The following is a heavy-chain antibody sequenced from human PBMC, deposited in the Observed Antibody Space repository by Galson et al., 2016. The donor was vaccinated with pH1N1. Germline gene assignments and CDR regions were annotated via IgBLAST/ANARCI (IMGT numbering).Heavy chain of an antibody. Sequence: SLRLSCAASGFTFSSYAMYWVRQAPGKGQEWVSAISGSGGTTHDADSVKGRFTISRDNSKNTLYLQMHSLRAEDTATYYCAKVTDVCTVTRCFPYGMHAWGQGTTVTVSS. D-gene: IGHD2-2*01. V-gene: IGHV3-23*01. CDR1: GFTFSSYA. CDR2: ISGSGGTT. CDR3: AKVTDVCTVTRCFPYGMHA. J-gene: IGHJ6*02.